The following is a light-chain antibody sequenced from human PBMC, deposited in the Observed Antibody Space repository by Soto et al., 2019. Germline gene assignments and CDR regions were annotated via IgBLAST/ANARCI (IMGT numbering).Light chain of an antibody. CDR2: GAS. J-gene: IGKJ2*01. V-gene: IGKV3-15*01. CDR3: QQYNNWPPT. Sequence: EIVMTQSPATLSVSPGERATLSCRASQSVSSNLAGYQQKPGQAPRLLIYGASTRATGIPARFSGSGSGTEFTLTISSLQSEDFAVYYCQQYNNWPPTVGQGTKLEIK. CDR1: QSVSSN.